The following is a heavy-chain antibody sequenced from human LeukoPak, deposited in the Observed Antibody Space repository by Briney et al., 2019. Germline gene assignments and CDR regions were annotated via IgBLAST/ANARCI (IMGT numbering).Heavy chain of an antibody. CDR2: ISTSGTYT. CDR1: GFTFSDYY. CDR3: ARGGGRHVEY. D-gene: IGHD2/OR15-2a*01. Sequence: GGSLRLSCAASGFTFSDYYMSWIRQAPGKGLEWLSYISTSGTYTNYADSVKGRFTISRDNAKNSLYLQMNSLRAEDTAVYYCARGGGRHVEYWGQGNLVTVSS. J-gene: IGHJ4*02. V-gene: IGHV3-11*05.